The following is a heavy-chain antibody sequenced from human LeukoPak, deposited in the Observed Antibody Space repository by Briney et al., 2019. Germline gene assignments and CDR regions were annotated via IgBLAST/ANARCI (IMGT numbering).Heavy chain of an antibody. D-gene: IGHD3-9*01. CDR1: GFTFDDYA. CDR2: ISWNSGSI. J-gene: IGHJ5*02. V-gene: IGHV3-9*01. Sequence: GGSLRLSCAASGFTFDDYAMHWVRQAPGKGLEWVSGISWNSGSIGYADSVKGRFTISRDNAKNSLYLQMNSLRSEDTAVYYCATAGLRYFDWLFPPGWFDPWGQGTLVTVSS. CDR3: ATAGLRYFDWLFPPGWFDP.